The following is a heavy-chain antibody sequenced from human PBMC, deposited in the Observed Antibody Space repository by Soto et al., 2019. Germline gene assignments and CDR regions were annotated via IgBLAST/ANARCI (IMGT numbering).Heavy chain of an antibody. CDR3: ARDHYGDYGSAFDI. CDR1: GYTFTSYD. Sequence: ASVKVSCTASGYTFTSYDISWVRQAPGQGLEWMGWISAYNGNTNYAQKLQGRVTMTTDTSTSTAYMELRSLRSDDTAVYYCARDHYGDYGSAFDIWGQGTMVTVSS. V-gene: IGHV1-18*01. CDR2: ISAYNGNT. J-gene: IGHJ3*02. D-gene: IGHD4-17*01.